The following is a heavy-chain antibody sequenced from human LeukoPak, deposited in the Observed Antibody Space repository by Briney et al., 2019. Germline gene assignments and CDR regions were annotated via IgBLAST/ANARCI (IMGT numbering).Heavy chain of an antibody. J-gene: IGHJ4*02. CDR2: ISGDGGST. V-gene: IGHV3-43*02. Sequence: GGSLRLSCAASGFTFDDYAMHWVRQAPGKGLEWVSLISGDGGSTYYAASVKGRFTISRDNSKNSLYLQMNSLRTEDTALYYCAKEIYDILTGYPSMADYWGQGTLVTVSS. D-gene: IGHD3-9*01. CDR3: AKEIYDILTGYPSMADY. CDR1: GFTFDDYA.